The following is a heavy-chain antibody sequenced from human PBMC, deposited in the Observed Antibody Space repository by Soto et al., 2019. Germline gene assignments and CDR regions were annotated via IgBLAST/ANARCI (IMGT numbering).Heavy chain of an antibody. Sequence: QLVESGGGVVQPERSLQLSCTASNFVFSVYSLHWVRQAPGKGLEWVALISYDGGNKYYADSVKGRFTISRDNSKNTLYLQMNSLRREDTAVYYCTRDKDQYDLWGGTLDSWGQGTLVTVSS. CDR3: TRDKDQYDLWGGTLDS. V-gene: IGHV3-30-3*01. J-gene: IGHJ4*02. CDR2: ISYDGGNK. D-gene: IGHD3-3*01. CDR1: NFVFSVYS.